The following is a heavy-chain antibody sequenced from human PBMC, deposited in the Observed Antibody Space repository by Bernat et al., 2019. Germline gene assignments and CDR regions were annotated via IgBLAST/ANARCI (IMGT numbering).Heavy chain of an antibody. V-gene: IGHV3-7*03. CDR1: GFTFRSSW. J-gene: IGHJ4*02. Sequence: EVQLVESGGGLVQPGGSLTLSCAASGFTFRSSWMRWIRQAPGKGLEWVAKIKQDGTEMYYVDAVKGRVTIARDNAKNSLYLQMNSLRAEDTAVYYCVKDTDYWGQGTLVTVTS. CDR3: VKDTDY. CDR2: IKQDGTEM.